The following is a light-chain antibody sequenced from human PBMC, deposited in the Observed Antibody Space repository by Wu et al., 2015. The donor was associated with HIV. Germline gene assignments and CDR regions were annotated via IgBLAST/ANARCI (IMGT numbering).Light chain of an antibody. Sequence: EIVMTQSPATLSLSQGERVTLSCRASQSISDTYLTWYQQKPGQAPRLLMSGASTRANGIPARFSGSGSGTDFTLTISRLEPEDFAVYSCQYYDDSPYSFGQGTKLEIK. V-gene: IGKV3-7*02. CDR2: GAS. CDR1: QSISDTY. J-gene: IGKJ2*03. CDR3: QYYDDSPYS.